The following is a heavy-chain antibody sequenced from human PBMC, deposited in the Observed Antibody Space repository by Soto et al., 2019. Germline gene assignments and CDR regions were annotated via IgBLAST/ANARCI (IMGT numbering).Heavy chain of an antibody. CDR3: ARRIAAAGPPHYYYYYGMDV. CDR1: GVSISSYY. D-gene: IGHD6-13*01. CDR2: IYYSGST. J-gene: IGHJ6*02. V-gene: IGHV4-59*01. Sequence: SETLSLTCTVSGVSISSYYWSWIRQPPGKGLEWIGYIYYSGSTNYNPSLKSRVTISVDTSKNQFSLELSSVTAADTAVYYCARRIAAAGPPHYYYYYGMDVWGQGTTVTVS.